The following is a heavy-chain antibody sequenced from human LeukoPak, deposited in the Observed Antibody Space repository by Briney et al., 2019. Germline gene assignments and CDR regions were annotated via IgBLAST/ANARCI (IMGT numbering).Heavy chain of an antibody. CDR2: IKSDGSST. CDR3: ARAVGNSEDFDY. Sequence: GGSLRLSCAASGFTFSSYWMHWVRQAPGKGLVWGSRIKSDGSSTSYPDSVKGRFTISRDNAKNTLYLQMNSLRAEDTAVYYCARAVGNSEDFDYWGQGTLVTVSS. D-gene: IGHD4-23*01. V-gene: IGHV3-74*01. CDR1: GFTFSSYW. J-gene: IGHJ4*02.